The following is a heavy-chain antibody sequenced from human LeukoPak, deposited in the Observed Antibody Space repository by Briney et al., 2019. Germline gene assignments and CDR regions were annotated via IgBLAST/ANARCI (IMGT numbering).Heavy chain of an antibody. J-gene: IGHJ6*02. CDR2: IDPSDSYT. CDR1: GYSFTSYW. D-gene: IGHD1-26*01. Sequence: GEALMISCKGAGYSFTSYWISWGRRMPGKGVEGMGRIDPSDSYTKYSPSFQGHVTISGDESISTAYLQWGSLKASDTAMYYCARHFLGELPDMDVWGQGTTVTVSS. V-gene: IGHV5-10-1*01. CDR3: ARHFLGELPDMDV.